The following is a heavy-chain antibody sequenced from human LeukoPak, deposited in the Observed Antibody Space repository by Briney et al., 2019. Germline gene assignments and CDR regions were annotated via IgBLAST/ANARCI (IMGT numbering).Heavy chain of an antibody. CDR1: GFTFTNYW. D-gene: IGHD6-13*01. CDR2: IKQDGSEK. V-gene: IGHV3-7*01. J-gene: IGHJ4*02. CDR3: ARDGAAPGLYFDS. Sequence: GGSLRLSCAASGFTFTNYWMNWVRQAPGKGLEWVASIKQDGSEKYYVDSVKGRLTISRDNAKNSLYLQMNSLRTEDTTVYYCARDGAAPGLYFDSWGQGTLVTVSS.